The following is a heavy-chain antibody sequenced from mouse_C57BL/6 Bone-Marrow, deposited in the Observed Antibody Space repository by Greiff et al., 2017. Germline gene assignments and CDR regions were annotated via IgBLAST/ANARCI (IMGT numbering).Heavy chain of an antibody. CDR1: GFNITDDY. CDR3: TTGEYYGNYDWYFDV. J-gene: IGHJ1*03. V-gene: IGHV14-4*01. D-gene: IGHD2-1*01. CDR2: IDPENGDT. Sequence: VQLQQSGAELVRPGASVKLSCTASGFNITDDYMHWVKQRPEQGLEWIGWIDPENGDTEYASKFQGKATITADTSSNTAYLQLSSLTSEDTAVYYCTTGEYYGNYDWYFDVWGTGTTVTVSS.